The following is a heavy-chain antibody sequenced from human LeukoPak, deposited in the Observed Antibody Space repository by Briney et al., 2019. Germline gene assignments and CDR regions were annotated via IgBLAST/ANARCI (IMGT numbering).Heavy chain of an antibody. Sequence: GGSLRLSCAASGFTFSSYSMNWVRQAPGKGLEWVSSISSSSSYIYYADSVKGRFTISRDNAKNTLYLQMNSLRAEDTAVYYCAREGAVTTIDYWGQGTLVTVSP. CDR1: GFTFSSYS. V-gene: IGHV3-21*01. D-gene: IGHD4-17*01. CDR3: AREGAVTTIDY. CDR2: ISSSSSYI. J-gene: IGHJ4*02.